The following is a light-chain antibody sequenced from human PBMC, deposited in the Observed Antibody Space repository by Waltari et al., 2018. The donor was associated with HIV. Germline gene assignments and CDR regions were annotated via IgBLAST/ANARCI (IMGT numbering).Light chain of an antibody. CDR1: SGSIATNY. CDR2: EVN. J-gene: IGLJ2*01. Sequence: NFILTQPHSVSESPGKTVTIPCTRSSGSIATNYMQWYQLRPGTSPPTVIYEVNQRPPGFPDRSSGSIDSSSNSAALTISGLKTEDEADYYCQSYDNTDVVFGGGTKLTVL. V-gene: IGLV6-57*01. CDR3: QSYDNTDVV.